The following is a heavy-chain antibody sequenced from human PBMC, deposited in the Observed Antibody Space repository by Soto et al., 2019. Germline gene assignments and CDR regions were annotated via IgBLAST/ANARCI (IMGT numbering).Heavy chain of an antibody. D-gene: IGHD1-1*01. J-gene: IGHJ3*02. Sequence: ASVKVSCKVSGYTLTELSMHWVGKPPGKGLEWMGGFDPEDGETIYAKKFQGRVTLTEDTSTDTAYMELSSLRSEDTAVYYCATTTKKRNWDAFDIWGQGTMVTVSS. CDR3: ATTTKKRNWDAFDI. CDR1: GYTLTELS. CDR2: FDPEDGET. V-gene: IGHV1-24*01.